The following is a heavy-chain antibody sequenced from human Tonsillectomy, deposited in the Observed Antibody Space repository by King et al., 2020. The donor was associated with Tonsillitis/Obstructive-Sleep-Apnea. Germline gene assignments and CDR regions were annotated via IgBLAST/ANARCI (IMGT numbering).Heavy chain of an antibody. Sequence: VQLVESGGGVVQPGRSLRLSCAASGFTFSSYGMHWVRQAPGKGLEWVAVISYDGSNKYYADSVKGRFTISRDNSKNTLYLQMNSLSAEDTAVYYCAKESLNMLVVVAVHDYYYGMDVWGQAATVTVSS. V-gene: IGHV3-30*18. CDR3: AKESLNMLVVVAVHDYYYGMDV. J-gene: IGHJ6*02. CDR2: ISYDGSNK. CDR1: GFTFSSYG. D-gene: IGHD2-15*01.